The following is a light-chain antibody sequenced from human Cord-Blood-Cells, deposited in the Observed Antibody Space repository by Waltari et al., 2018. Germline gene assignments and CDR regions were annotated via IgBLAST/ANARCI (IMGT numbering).Light chain of an antibody. CDR3: MQGIHLPPS. CDR2: EVS. CDR1: QSIVHSDGKTY. J-gene: IGKJ2*01. V-gene: IGKV2-29*02. Sequence: DIVMTQTPLSLSVTPGQPTSISCKSSQSIVHSDGKTYLYWYLQKPGQSRQLLIYEVSCRCSAVQGRFSGSGSGTDFTLKISRVEAEDVGVYYCMQGIHLPPSFGQGTKLEIK.